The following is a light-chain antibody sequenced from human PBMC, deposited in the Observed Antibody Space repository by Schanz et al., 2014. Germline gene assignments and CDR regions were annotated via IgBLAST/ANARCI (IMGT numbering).Light chain of an antibody. J-gene: IGKJ4*01. CDR2: RAS. CDR1: QSVNGY. CDR3: QQYSSIPFT. V-gene: IGKV3-15*01. Sequence: EIVLTQSPATLSLSPGERATLSCRTSQSVNGYFAWFQQKPGQPPSLLIDRASSRAPGISALFSGSGSGTVFTLTISSLQAEDVANYYYQQYSSIPFTFGGGTRVESK.